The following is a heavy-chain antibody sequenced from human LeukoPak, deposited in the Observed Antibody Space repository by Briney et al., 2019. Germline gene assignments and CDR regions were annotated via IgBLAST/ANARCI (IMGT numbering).Heavy chain of an antibody. CDR3: ARGPPLYYYYGMDV. V-gene: IGHV1-2*02. CDR1: GYTFTGYY. Sequence: ASVKVSCKASGYTFTGYYMHWVRQAPGQGLEWMGWINPNSGGTNYAQKFQGRVTMTRNTSISTAYMELSSLRSEDTAVYYCARGPPLYYYYGMDVWGQGTTVTVSS. J-gene: IGHJ6*02. CDR2: INPNSGGT.